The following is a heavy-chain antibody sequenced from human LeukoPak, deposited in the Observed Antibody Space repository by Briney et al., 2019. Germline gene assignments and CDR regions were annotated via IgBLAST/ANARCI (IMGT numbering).Heavy chain of an antibody. Sequence: PSETLSLTCAVYGGSFSGYYWSWIRQPPGKGLEWIGEINHSGSTNYNPSLKSRVTISVDTSKNQFSLKLSSVTAADTAVCYCARVTMIVVVNWFDPWGQGTLVTVSS. CDR3: ARVTMIVVVNWFDP. CDR1: GGSFSGYY. J-gene: IGHJ5*02. V-gene: IGHV4-34*01. D-gene: IGHD3-22*01. CDR2: INHSGST.